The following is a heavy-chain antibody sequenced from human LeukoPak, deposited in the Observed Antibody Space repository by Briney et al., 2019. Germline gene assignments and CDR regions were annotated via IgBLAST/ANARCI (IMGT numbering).Heavy chain of an antibody. J-gene: IGHJ6*04. D-gene: IGHD2-2*01. Sequence: PGGSLRLSCAASGFTFSSYGMHWVRQAPGKGLEWVAVISYDGSNKYYADSVKGRFTISRDNSKNTLYLQMNSLRAEDTAVYYCARSMDCSSTSCYGLEGTYYYYGMDVWGKGTTVTVSS. CDR1: GFTFSSYG. V-gene: IGHV3-30*03. CDR2: ISYDGSNK. CDR3: ARSMDCSSTSCYGLEGTYYYYGMDV.